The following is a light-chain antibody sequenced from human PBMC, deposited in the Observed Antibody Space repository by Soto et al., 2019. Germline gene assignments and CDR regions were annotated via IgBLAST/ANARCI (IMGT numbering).Light chain of an antibody. Sequence: DIVLTQSPGSLSLSPGERATLSCRASQSVDSSFFAWYQQKPGQSPRLLIYGASKRATGTPDRVSGSGSGTDFTFTITRLEREDFAVYYCRQYFSSVTFGQGTKVEIK. CDR2: GAS. V-gene: IGKV3-20*01. J-gene: IGKJ1*01. CDR1: QSVDSSF. CDR3: RQYFSSVT.